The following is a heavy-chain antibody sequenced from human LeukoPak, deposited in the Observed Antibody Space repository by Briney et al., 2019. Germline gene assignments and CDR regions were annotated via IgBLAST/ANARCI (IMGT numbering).Heavy chain of an antibody. CDR1: GFTFCGYG. V-gene: IGHV3-33*01. CDR3: TRYNNDHLDY. D-gene: IGHD1-14*01. Sequence: GGSLRLSCAGSGFTFCGYGMHWFRQTPGKGLEWVAVIAYDGSRAFYADSVKARFTISRDNSKNTMSVQMDDLRAEDTAVYYCTRYNNDHLDYWGQGTLVTVSS. J-gene: IGHJ4*02. CDR2: IAYDGSRA.